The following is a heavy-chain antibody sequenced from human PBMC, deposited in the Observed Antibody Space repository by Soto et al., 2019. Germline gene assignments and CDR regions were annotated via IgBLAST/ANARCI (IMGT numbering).Heavy chain of an antibody. CDR1: GFTFSDHY. J-gene: IGHJ6*02. V-gene: IGHV3-72*01. Sequence: GGSLRLSCVASGFTFSDHYMDWVRQAPGRGLEWVGRTANRANSYNTQYAASVKGRFTISRDDSQNSLYLQMNSLKTEDTAVYYCTRGGSAGSGNYKPHYYHMDVWGQGATVTVSS. CDR3: TRGGSAGSGNYKPHYYHMDV. D-gene: IGHD3-10*01. CDR2: TANRANSYNT.